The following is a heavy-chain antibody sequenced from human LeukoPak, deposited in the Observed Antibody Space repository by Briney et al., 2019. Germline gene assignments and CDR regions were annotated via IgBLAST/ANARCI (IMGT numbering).Heavy chain of an antibody. J-gene: IGHJ5*02. CDR3: ARDHYSGYDAKNWFDP. Sequence: GASVKVSCKASGGTFSSYAISWARQAPGQGLEWMGGIIPIFGTTNYAQKFQDRVTITADKSTSTAYMELRSLRSDDTAVYYCARDHYSGYDAKNWFDPWGQGTLVTVSS. CDR1: GGTFSSYA. CDR2: IIPIFGTT. D-gene: IGHD5-12*01. V-gene: IGHV1-69*06.